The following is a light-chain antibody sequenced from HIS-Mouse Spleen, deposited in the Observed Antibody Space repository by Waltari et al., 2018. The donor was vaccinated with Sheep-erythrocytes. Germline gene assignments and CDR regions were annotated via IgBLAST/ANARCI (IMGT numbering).Light chain of an antibody. J-gene: IGLJ2*01. Sequence: QSALTQPASVSGSPGPSITIPCTGTSSDVGGYNYVSWYQQHPGKAPKPVIYDVSNRPSGVSNRFSGSKSGNTASLTISGLQAEDEADYYCSSYTSSSTLVVFGGGTKLTVL. V-gene: IGLV2-14*03. CDR1: SSDVGGYNY. CDR3: SSYTSSSTLVV. CDR2: DVS.